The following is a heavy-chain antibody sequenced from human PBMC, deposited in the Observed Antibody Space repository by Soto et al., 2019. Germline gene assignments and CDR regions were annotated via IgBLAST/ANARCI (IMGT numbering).Heavy chain of an antibody. D-gene: IGHD3-10*01. CDR1: GDSISNSGNY. Sequence: ETLSLSCRVSGDSISNSGNYWGWIRGPPGKGLERIGTMDYSWDTSYNPSLMSRVTISADTSKNQFSLRLSSVSVADTAVYYCARRPTLYASESSRFDIWGQGALVTVSS. J-gene: IGHJ4*02. CDR3: ARRPTLYASESSRFDI. V-gene: IGHV4-39*01. CDR2: MDYSWDT.